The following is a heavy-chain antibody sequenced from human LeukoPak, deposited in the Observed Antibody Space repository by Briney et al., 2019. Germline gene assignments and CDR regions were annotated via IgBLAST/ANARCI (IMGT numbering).Heavy chain of an antibody. CDR1: GFTFSSYW. J-gene: IGHJ5*02. V-gene: IGHV3-74*01. CDR2: INSDGSST. Sequence: PGGSLRLSCVASGFTFSSYWMHWVRQPPGKGLMWVSRINSDGSSTTYADSVKGRFTISRDNAKNTLYLQMNSLTAEDTAVYYCARRPANWFDPWGQGTLVTVSS. CDR3: ARRPANWFDP.